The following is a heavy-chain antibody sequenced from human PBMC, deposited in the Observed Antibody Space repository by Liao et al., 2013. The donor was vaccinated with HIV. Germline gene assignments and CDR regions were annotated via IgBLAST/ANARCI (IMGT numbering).Heavy chain of an antibody. CDR3: ARDSLDIFARVFYFDV. J-gene: IGHJ4*02. Sequence: QLQQSGPGLVKPSQTLSLTCSVSGDSMGTDHWSWIRQPAGKGLEWIGRIDSSGKADYFSSLRGRVTLSIDTYKNQFSLRLTSVTAADTAVYYCARDSLDIFARVFYFDVWGPGALVTVSS. V-gene: IGHV4-4*07. D-gene: IGHD3/OR15-3a*01. CDR1: GDSMGTDH. CDR2: IDSSGKA.